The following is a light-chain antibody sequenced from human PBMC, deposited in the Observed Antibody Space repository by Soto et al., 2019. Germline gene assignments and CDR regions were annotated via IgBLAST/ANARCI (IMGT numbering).Light chain of an antibody. V-gene: IGKV3-20*01. Sequence: EIVLTQSPGTLSLSPGERATLSCRASQSVTSTYLAWYQQKPGQAPRLLIYGASHRATGIPDRSSGSGSGTDFTLTISRLEPEDFAVYYCQKYGSSHPITFGQGTRLEIK. CDR2: GAS. CDR1: QSVTSTY. CDR3: QKYGSSHPIT. J-gene: IGKJ5*01.